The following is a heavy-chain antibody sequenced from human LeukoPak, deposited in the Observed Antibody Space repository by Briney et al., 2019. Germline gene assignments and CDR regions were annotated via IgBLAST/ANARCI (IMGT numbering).Heavy chain of an antibody. CDR3: AKATWIQLWSYGMDV. D-gene: IGHD5-18*01. CDR2: ISYDGSNK. V-gene: IGHV3-30*18. J-gene: IGHJ6*02. CDR1: GFTFTSYS. Sequence: GGSLRLSCAASGFTFTSYSMNWVRQAPGKGLEWVAVISYDGSNKYYADSVKGRFTISRDNSKNTLYLQMNSLRAEDTAVYYCAKATWIQLWSYGMDVWGQGTTVTVSS.